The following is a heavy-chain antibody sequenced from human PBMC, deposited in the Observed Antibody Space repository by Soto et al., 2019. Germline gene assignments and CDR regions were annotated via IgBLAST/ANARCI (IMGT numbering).Heavy chain of an antibody. D-gene: IGHD3-3*01. J-gene: IGHJ4*02. CDR1: GFTFSSYA. V-gene: IGHV3-23*01. CDR3: AKIPYDFWSGYYKIYYFDY. CDR2: ISGSGGST. Sequence: LRLSCAASGFTFSSYAMSWVRQAPGKGLEWVSAISGSGGSTYYADSVKGRFTISRDNSKNTLYLQMNSLRAEDTAVYYCAKIPYDFWSGYYKIYYFDYWGQGTLVTVSS.